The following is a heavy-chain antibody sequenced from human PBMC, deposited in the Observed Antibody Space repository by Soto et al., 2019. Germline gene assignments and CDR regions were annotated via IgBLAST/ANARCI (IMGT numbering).Heavy chain of an antibody. D-gene: IGHD2-15*01. CDR2: IIPIFGTA. CDR3: ASLYCSGGSCGYYYGMDV. J-gene: IGHJ6*02. V-gene: IGHV1-69*13. CDR1: GGTFSSYA. Sequence: SVKVSCKASGGTFSSYAISWVRQAPEQGLEWMGGIIPIFGTANYAQKFQGRVTITADESTSTAYMELSSLRSEDTAVYYCASLYCSGGSCGYYYGMDVWGQGTTVTVSS.